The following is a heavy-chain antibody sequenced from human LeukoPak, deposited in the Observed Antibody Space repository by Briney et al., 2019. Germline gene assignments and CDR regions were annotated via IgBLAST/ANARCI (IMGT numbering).Heavy chain of an antibody. D-gene: IGHD6-19*01. CDR3: ASRIAVAGTSG. V-gene: IGHV3-23*01. Sequence: GGSLRLSCAASGFTFNNAWMSWVRQAPGKGLEWVSAISGSGGSTYYADSVKGRFTISRDNSKNTLYLQMNSLRAEDTAVYYCASRIAVAGTSGWGQGTLVTVSS. J-gene: IGHJ4*02. CDR2: ISGSGGST. CDR1: GFTFNNAW.